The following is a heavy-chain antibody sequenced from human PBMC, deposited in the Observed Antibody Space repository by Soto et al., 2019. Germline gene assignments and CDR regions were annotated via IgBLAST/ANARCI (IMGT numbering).Heavy chain of an antibody. Sequence: SDTLSLTCAVSGGSISSSNCWSWVRQPPGKGLEWIGETYHSGSTNYNPSLKSRVTISVDKSKNQFYLKLSSVTAADTAVYYCSRVWGIAVAGTAYNAFDYWGQGTLVTVS. J-gene: IGHJ4*02. CDR3: SRVWGIAVAGTAYNAFDY. CDR2: TYHSGST. D-gene: IGHD6-19*01. CDR1: GGSISSSNC. V-gene: IGHV4-4*02.